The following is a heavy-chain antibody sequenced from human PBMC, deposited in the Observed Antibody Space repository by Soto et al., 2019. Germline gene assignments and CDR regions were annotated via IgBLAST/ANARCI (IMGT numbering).Heavy chain of an antibody. CDR3: ASSSPSTYDFWSGFWPYYYYGLDV. CDR2: INPNSGGT. CDR1: GYTFTGYY. V-gene: IGHV1-2*04. J-gene: IGHJ6*02. Sequence: ASVKVSCKASGYTFTGYYMHWVRQAPGQGLEWMGWINPNSGGTNYAQKFQGWVTMTRDTSISTAYMELNRLRSDDTAVYYCASSSPSTYDFWSGFWPYYYYGLDVWGQGTTVTVSS. D-gene: IGHD3-3*01.